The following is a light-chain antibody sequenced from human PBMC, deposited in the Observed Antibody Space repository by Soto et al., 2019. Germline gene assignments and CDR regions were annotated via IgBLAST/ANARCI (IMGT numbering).Light chain of an antibody. Sequence: IVLTPSPVTLSLSPVERATLSCKASQSVSSSALAWYQQKPVQAPRRLIYGASSRATGIPDRFRGGGSGTDFTLTISRLEPDDFAVYYCQQYGSSPPITFGQGTRLEI. J-gene: IGKJ5*01. CDR2: GAS. CDR1: QSVSSSA. CDR3: QQYGSSPPIT. V-gene: IGKV3-20*01.